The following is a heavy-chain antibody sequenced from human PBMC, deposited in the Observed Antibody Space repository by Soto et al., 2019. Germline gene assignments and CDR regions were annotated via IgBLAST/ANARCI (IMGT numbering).Heavy chain of an antibody. CDR3: AKDLRGGTYSSTWGDAFDI. D-gene: IGHD6-13*01. Sequence: EVQLLESGGGLVQPGGSLRLSCAASGFTFSSYAMSWVRQAPGKGLEWVSAISGSGGSTYYADSVKGRFTISRDNSKNTLYLQMNSLRAEDTAVYYCAKDLRGGTYSSTWGDAFDIWGQGTMVTVSS. J-gene: IGHJ3*02. CDR1: GFTFSSYA. CDR2: ISGSGGST. V-gene: IGHV3-23*01.